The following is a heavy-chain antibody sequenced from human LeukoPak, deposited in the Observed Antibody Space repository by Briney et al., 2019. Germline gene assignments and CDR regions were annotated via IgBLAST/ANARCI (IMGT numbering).Heavy chain of an antibody. J-gene: IGHJ5*02. CDR1: GGSFSGYY. V-gene: IGHV4-34*01. Sequence: SETLSLTCAVYGGSFSGYYWSWIRQPPGKGLEGIGEINHSGSTNYNPSLKSRVTISVDTSKNQFSLKLSSVTAADTAVYYCASYQLLISWFDPWGQGTLVTVSS. CDR3: ASYQLLISWFDP. CDR2: INHSGST. D-gene: IGHD2-2*01.